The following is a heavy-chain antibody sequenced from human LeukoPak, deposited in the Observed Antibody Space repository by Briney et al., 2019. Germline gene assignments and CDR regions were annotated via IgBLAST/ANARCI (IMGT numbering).Heavy chain of an antibody. CDR1: GFTFSNYG. Sequence: GGSLRLSCAASGFTFSNYGLTWVRQAPGKGLQWVSTISGSGGNTYYADSVKGRFTISRDNSKNTLYLQMNSLRAEDTAVYYCAKAFGIAAYWGQGTLVTVSS. J-gene: IGHJ1*01. CDR3: AKAFGIAAY. CDR2: ISGSGGNT. V-gene: IGHV3-23*01. D-gene: IGHD6-13*01.